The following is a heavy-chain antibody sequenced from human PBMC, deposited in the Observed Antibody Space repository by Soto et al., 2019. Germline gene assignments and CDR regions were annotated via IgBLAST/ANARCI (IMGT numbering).Heavy chain of an antibody. CDR1: GDSVSSNSAA. CDR2: TYYRSKWYN. D-gene: IGHD6-19*01. Sequence: PSQTLSLTCAISGDSVSSNSAAWNWIRQSPSRGLEWLGRTYYRSKWYNDYAVSVKSRITINPDTSKNQFSLQLNSVTPEDTAVYYCARETYPFSYSSGPRVDYWGQGTLVTVSS. CDR3: ARETYPFSYSSGPRVDY. V-gene: IGHV6-1*01. J-gene: IGHJ4*02.